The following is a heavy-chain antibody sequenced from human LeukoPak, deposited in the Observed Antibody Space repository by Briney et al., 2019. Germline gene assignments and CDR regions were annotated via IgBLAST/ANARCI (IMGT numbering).Heavy chain of an antibody. CDR1: GGSISSSSYY. D-gene: IGHD6-13*01. Sequence: SETLSLTCTVSGGSISSSSYYWGWIRQPPGKGLEWIGSIYYSGSTYYNPSLKSRVTISVDTSKNQFSLKLSSVTAADTAVYYCARGVAPSIAAAGTILSFDYWGQGTLVTVSS. CDR2: IYYSGST. CDR3: ARGVAPSIAAAGTILSFDY. J-gene: IGHJ4*02. V-gene: IGHV4-39*01.